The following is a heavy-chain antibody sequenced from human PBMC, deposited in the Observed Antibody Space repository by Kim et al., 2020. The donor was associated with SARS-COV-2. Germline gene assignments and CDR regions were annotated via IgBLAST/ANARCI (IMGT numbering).Heavy chain of an antibody. CDR1: GGSFSGYY. V-gene: IGHV4-34*01. CDR2: INHSGST. CDR3: ARDWAAVALLDY. J-gene: IGHJ4*02. D-gene: IGHD6-19*01. Sequence: SETLSLTCAVYGGSFSGYYWSWIRQPPGKGLEWIGEINHSGSTNYNPSLKSRVTISVDTSKNQFSLKLSSVTAADTAVYYCARDWAAVALLDYWGQGTL.